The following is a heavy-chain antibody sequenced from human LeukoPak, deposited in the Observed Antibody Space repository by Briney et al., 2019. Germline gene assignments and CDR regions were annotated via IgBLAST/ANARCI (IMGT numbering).Heavy chain of an antibody. CDR2: ISYRGST. J-gene: IGHJ4*02. CDR3: ARQEIVVTGRYYDNSLRGFDY. D-gene: IGHD3-22*01. CDR1: GSSISSHY. V-gene: IGHV4-59*08. Sequence: SETLSLTCAVSGSSISSHYWNWIRQPPGKGLEWIGYISYRGSTNYNPSLQSRVTISVDTSKNQFSLKLSSVTAADTAVYYCARQEIVVTGRYYDNSLRGFDYWGQGTLVTVSS.